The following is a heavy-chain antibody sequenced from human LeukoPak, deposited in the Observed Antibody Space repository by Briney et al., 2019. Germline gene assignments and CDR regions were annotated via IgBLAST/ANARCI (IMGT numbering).Heavy chain of an antibody. CDR2: INPNSGGT. V-gene: IGHV1-2*02. CDR3: ARGHINSGSYSVFDY. D-gene: IGHD1-26*01. J-gene: IGHJ4*02. Sequence: ASVKVSCKASGGTFSSYAISWVRQAPGQGLEWMGWINPNSGGTNYAQKFQGRVTMTRDTSISTAYMELSRLRSDDTAVYYCARGHINSGSYSVFDYWGQGTLVTVSS. CDR1: GGTFSSYA.